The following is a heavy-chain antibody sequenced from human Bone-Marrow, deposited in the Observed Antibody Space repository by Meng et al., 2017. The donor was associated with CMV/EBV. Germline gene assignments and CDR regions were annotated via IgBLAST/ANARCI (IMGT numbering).Heavy chain of an antibody. D-gene: IGHD3-10*01. CDR3: ATMVSSERYSQWYFHH. V-gene: IGHV3-7*01. CDR1: GFTFGNYW. J-gene: IGHJ1*01. Sequence: GESLKISCAASGFTFGNYWMTWVRQAPGKGLEWVANIKQDGSEKYYVDSVKGRFTISRDNTKNSLFLQMNSLRAEDTAVYYCATMVSSERYSQWYFHHWGQGTLVTVSS. CDR2: IKQDGSEK.